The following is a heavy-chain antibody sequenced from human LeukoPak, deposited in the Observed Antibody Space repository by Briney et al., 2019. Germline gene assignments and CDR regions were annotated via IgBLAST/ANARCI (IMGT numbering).Heavy chain of an antibody. CDR3: ARPFIAVAAHDAFDI. J-gene: IGHJ3*02. CDR2: IIPIFGTA. Sequence: ASVKVSCKASGYTFTSYGISWVRQAPGQGLEWMGGIIPIFGTANYAQKFQGRVTTTADKSTSTAYMELSSLRSEDTAVYYCARPFIAVAAHDAFDIWGQGTMVTVSS. V-gene: IGHV1-69*06. D-gene: IGHD6-19*01. CDR1: GYTFTSYG.